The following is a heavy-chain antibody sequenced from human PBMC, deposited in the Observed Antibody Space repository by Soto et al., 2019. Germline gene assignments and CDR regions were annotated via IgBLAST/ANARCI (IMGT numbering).Heavy chain of an antibody. CDR3: AREVVVGGSCYQFDS. Sequence: QVQLQESGPGLVKPSQTLSLTCTVSGGSINMGGYYWSWIRQHPGKGLDWIGYIYNSVKTYYNSSRKSRITISIDTSQKHCTLKLTSVTAADTVVYYCAREVVVGGSCYQFDSWGQGTLVTVSS. J-gene: IGHJ4*02. CDR2: IYNSVKT. D-gene: IGHD2-21*01. V-gene: IGHV4-31*03. CDR1: GGSINMGGYY.